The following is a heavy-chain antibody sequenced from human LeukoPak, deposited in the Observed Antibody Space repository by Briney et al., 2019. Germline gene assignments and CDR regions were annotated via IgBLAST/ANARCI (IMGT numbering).Heavy chain of an antibody. V-gene: IGHV7-4-1*02. Sequence: ASVKVSCKASGYGFTNYAMNWVRQAPGQELEWMGWIHTSTGNPTYAQGFTGRFVFSLDTAVSTAYLQISSLKAEDTAVYYCARWAQPYHYYYMDVWGKGTTVTISS. CDR1: GYGFTNYA. CDR2: IHTSTGNP. J-gene: IGHJ6*03. CDR3: ARWAQPYHYYYMDV.